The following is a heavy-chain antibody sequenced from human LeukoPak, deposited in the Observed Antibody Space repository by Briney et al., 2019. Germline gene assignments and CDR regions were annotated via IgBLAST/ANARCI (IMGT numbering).Heavy chain of an antibody. V-gene: IGHV4-39*07. CDR1: GGSIGSGDYY. Sequence: SETLSLTCTVSGGSIGSGDYYWNWIRQPPGKGLEWIGEINHSGSTNYNPSLKSRVTISVETSKNQFSLKLSSVTAADTAVYYCAREEENWFDPWGQGTLVTVSS. CDR2: INHSGST. CDR3: AREEENWFDP. J-gene: IGHJ5*02.